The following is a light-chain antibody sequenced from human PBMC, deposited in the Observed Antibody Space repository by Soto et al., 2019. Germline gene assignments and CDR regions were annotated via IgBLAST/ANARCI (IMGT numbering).Light chain of an antibody. Sequence: EIVLTQSPCTLSLSPGERATISCRASQGVSSSYLSWYQQKPGQATRLLIYGASSRATGIPHMFSGSGSGTDFTTTISRLAHEDFTVYYCQHYGRSPAFGGGTKVEIK. J-gene: IGKJ4*01. V-gene: IGKV3-20*01. CDR1: QGVSSSY. CDR3: QHYGRSPA. CDR2: GAS.